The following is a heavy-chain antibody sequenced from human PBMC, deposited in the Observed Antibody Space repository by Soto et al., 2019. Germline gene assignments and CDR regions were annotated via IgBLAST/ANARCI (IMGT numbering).Heavy chain of an antibody. Sequence: PSETLSLTCTVSGGSISSGGYYWSWIRQHPGKGLDGIGYIYYSGSTYYNPSLKSRVTISVDRSKNQFTLKLSSVTVADTAVYYCAPSYGNAWYYYWGQGTQVTVSS. CDR2: IYYSGST. CDR1: GGSISSGGYY. CDR3: APSYGNAWYYY. V-gene: IGHV4-31*03. J-gene: IGHJ4*02. D-gene: IGHD6-13*01.